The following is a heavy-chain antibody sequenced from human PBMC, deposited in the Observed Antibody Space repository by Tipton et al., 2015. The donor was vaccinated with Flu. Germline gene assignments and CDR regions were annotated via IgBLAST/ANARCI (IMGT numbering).Heavy chain of an antibody. CDR2: VSGGGGTT. Sequence: SLRLSCAASGFTFSRYAMGWVRQAPGKGLEWVASVSGGGGTTYFADSVKGRFTISRDTYRNMVFLQMSNLRVEDTAEYYCAKVIPEVVAGLDYWGRGTLVTVSS. CDR3: AKVIPEVVAGLDY. D-gene: IGHD6-19*01. J-gene: IGHJ4*02. V-gene: IGHV3-23*01. CDR1: GFTFSRYA.